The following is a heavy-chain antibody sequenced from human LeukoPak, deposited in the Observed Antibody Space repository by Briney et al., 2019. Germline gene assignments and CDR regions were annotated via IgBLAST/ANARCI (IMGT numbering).Heavy chain of an antibody. CDR1: GFTFDDYA. CDR3: AKGRMVYAYYYYYGMDV. CDR2: ISWNSGSI. Sequence: QAGGSLRLSCAASGFTFDDYAMHWVRQAPGKGLEWVSGISWNSGSIGYADSVKGRFTISRDNAKNSLYLQMNSLRAEDTALCYCAKGRMVYAYYYYYGMDVWGQGTTVTVSS. J-gene: IGHJ6*02. D-gene: IGHD2-8*01. V-gene: IGHV3-9*01.